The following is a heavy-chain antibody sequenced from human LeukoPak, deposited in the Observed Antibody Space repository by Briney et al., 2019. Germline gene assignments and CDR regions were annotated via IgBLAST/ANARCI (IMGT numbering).Heavy chain of an antibody. V-gene: IGHV4-34*01. J-gene: IGHJ4*02. D-gene: IGHD2-2*01. CDR3: ARGRYCSSTSCYQSH. CDR2: INHSGST. Sequence: KASETLSLTCAVYGGSFSGYYWSWIRQPPGKGLEWMGEINHSGSTNYNPSLKSRVTISVDTSKNQFSLKLSSVTAADTAVYYCARGRYCSSTSCYQSHWGQGTLVTVSS. CDR1: GGSFSGYY.